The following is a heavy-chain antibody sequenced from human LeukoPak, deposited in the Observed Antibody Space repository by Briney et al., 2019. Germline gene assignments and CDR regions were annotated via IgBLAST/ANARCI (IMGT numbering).Heavy chain of an antibody. CDR3: ARLDGGSGSYSVDY. CDR2: INHSGST. J-gene: IGHJ4*02. D-gene: IGHD3-10*01. CDR1: GGSFSGYY. Sequence: PSETLSLTCAVYGGSFSGYYWSWIRQPPGKGLERIGEINHSGSTNYNPSLKSRVTISVDTSKNQFSLKLSSVPAADTAVYYCARLDGGSGSYSVDYWGQGTLVTVSS. V-gene: IGHV4-34*01.